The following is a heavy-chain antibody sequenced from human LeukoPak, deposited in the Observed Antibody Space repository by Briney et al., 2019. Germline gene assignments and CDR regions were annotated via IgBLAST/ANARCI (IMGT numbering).Heavy chain of an antibody. CDR2: INHSGST. CDR3: AITYYDSSGYYFDY. J-gene: IGHJ4*02. CDR1: GGSFSGYY. Sequence: SETLSLTCAVYGGSFSGYYWSWIRQPPGKGLEWIGEINHSGSTNYNPSLKSRVTISVDTSKNQFSLKLSSVTAADTAVYYCAITYYDSSGYYFDYWRQGTLVTVSS. V-gene: IGHV4-34*01. D-gene: IGHD3-22*01.